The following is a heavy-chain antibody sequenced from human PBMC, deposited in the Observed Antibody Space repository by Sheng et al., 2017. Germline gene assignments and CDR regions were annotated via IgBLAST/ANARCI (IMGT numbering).Heavy chain of an antibody. V-gene: IGHV4-39*07. CDR3: ARGFRLDY. Sequence: QLQLQESGPGLVKPSETLSLTCTVSGGSISSSTYYWGWIRQPPGKGLECIGNIYYSGSHLLNPSLKSRVTISVDTSKNQFSLKLSSVTAADTAVYYCARGFRLDYWGQGTLVTVSS. J-gene: IGHJ4*02. CDR1: GGSISSSTYY. CDR2: IYYSGSH.